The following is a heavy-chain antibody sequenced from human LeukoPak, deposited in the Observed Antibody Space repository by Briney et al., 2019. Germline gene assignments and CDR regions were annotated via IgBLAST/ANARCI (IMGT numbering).Heavy chain of an antibody. CDR1: GFTFSSYA. V-gene: IGHV3-9*01. CDR2: ISWNSGSI. J-gene: IGHJ4*02. CDR3: ARSNYEYYYDSSGYYRPYFDY. Sequence: PGGSLRLSCAASGFTFSSYAMSWVRQAPGKGLEWVSGISWNSGSIGYADSVKVRFTISRDNAKNYMYLQMNSLRAEDTAVYYCARSNYEYYYDSSGYYRPYFDYWGQGTLVTVSS. D-gene: IGHD3-22*01.